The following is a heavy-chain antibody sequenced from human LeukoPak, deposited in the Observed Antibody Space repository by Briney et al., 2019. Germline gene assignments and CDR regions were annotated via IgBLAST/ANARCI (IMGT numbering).Heavy chain of an antibody. V-gene: IGHV3-23*01. CDR3: AKVTYGSGTYGAFDY. J-gene: IGHJ4*02. CDR1: GFTFSSYG. Sequence: GGTLRLSCAGSGFTFSSYGMSWVRQAPGKGLEWVSAIRGTGTSTHYADSVKGRFTISRDNSKNTLYLKMNSLTAEDTAVYYCAKVTYGSGTYGAFDYWGQGTLVTVSS. CDR2: IRGTGTST. D-gene: IGHD3-10*01.